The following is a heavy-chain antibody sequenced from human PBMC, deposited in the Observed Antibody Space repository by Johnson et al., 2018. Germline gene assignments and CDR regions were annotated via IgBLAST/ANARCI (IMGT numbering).Heavy chain of an antibody. V-gene: IGHV3-15*07. D-gene: IGHD3-3*01. CDR1: GFSFSVAW. CDR2: IKPNQDGGAT. CDR3: TTAGDCWSGTPDF. Sequence: VRLQESGGGLVKPGGSLRLSCAASGFSFSVAWMTWVRPAPGKGLERVGLIKPNQDGGATDYAAAVKGRFIISRDDSKSTVFLQMNSLRTEDTALYYCTTAGDCWSGTPDFWGQGTLVTVSS. J-gene: IGHJ4*02.